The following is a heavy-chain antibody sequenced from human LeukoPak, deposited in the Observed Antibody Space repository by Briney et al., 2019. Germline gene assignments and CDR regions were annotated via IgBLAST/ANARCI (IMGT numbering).Heavy chain of an antibody. J-gene: IGHJ4*02. CDR2: INHSGST. D-gene: IGHD1-26*01. CDR1: GGSFCGYY. CDR3: ARGPGGFDY. Sequence: SETLSLTCAVYGGSFCGYYWSWIRQPPGKGLEWIGEINHSGSTNYNPSLKSRVTISVDTSKNQFSLKLSSVTAADTAVYYCARGPGGFDYWGQGTLVTVSS. V-gene: IGHV4-34*01.